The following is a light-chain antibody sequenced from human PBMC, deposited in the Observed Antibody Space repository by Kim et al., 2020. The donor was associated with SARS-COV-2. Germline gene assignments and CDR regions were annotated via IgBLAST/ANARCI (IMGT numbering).Light chain of an antibody. CDR1: QSISSAL. CDR3: QQYGTTPLT. CDR2: GAS. J-gene: IGKJ4*01. Sequence: SPGETATLPCRASQSISSALLAWYQQRPGQAPRLLMSGASIRATGIPDRFSGSGSGTDFTLTISRLKTDDFAVYYCQQYGTTPLTFGGGTKVDIK. V-gene: IGKV3-20*01.